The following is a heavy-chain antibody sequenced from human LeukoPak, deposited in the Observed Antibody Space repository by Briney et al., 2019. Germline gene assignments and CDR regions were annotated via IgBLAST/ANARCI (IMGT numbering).Heavy chain of an antibody. CDR1: GFXFGDYA. CDR3: TKVAASSGWYYFDY. D-gene: IGHD6-19*01. J-gene: IGHJ4*02. Sequence: PGGSLRLSCTASGFXFGDYAISWVRQAPGKGQEWVGLIRSKAYGGTTEYAASVKGRFTISRDDSKSIAYLQMNSLKTEDTAVYYCTKVAASSGWYYFDYWGQGTLVTVSS. V-gene: IGHV3-49*04. CDR2: IRSKAYGGTT.